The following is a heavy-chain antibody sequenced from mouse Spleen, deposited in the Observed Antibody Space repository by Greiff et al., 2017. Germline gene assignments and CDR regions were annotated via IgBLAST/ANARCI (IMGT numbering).Heavy chain of an antibody. Sequence: EVQVVESGGDLVKPGGSLKLSCAASGFTFSSYGMSWVRQTPDKRLEWVATISSGGSYTYYPDSVKGRFTISRDNAKNTLYLQMSSLKSEDTAMYYCARTTTVADYYAMDYWGQGTSVTVSS. CDR3: ARTTTVADYYAMDY. CDR1: GFTFSSYG. D-gene: IGHD1-1*01. J-gene: IGHJ4*01. V-gene: IGHV5-6*01. CDR2: ISSGGSYT.